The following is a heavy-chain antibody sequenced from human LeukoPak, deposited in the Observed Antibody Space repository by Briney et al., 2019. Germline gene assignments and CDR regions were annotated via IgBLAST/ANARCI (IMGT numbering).Heavy chain of an antibody. CDR2: ISGSGGST. D-gene: IGHD3-22*01. CDR3: AKDRGYYDSSGCFDY. J-gene: IGHJ4*02. Sequence: GGSLRLSCAASGFTFSSYGMSWVRQAPGKGLEWVSAISGSGGSTYYADSVKGRFTISRDNSKNTLYLQMNSLRAEDTAVYYCAKDRGYYDSSGCFDYWGQGTLVTVSS. CDR1: GFTFSSYG. V-gene: IGHV3-23*01.